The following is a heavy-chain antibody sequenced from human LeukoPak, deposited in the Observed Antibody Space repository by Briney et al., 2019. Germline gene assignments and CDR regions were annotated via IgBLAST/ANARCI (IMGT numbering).Heavy chain of an antibody. D-gene: IGHD6-19*01. J-gene: IGHJ4*02. V-gene: IGHV3-23*01. Sequence: PGESLRLSCAAAGFTFSHYAMTWVRQAPGKGLEWVSSINTGGSTYYAASVKGRFTISRDDSKNTLYLQMDSLRAEDTAVYYCAKAFSAWACEYRGQGTLVTVSS. CDR2: INTGGST. CDR1: GFTFSHYA. CDR3: AKAFSAWACEY.